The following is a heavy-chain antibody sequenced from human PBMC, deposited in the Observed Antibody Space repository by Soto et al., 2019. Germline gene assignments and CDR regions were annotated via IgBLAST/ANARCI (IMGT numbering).Heavy chain of an antibody. V-gene: IGHV4-61*01. Sequence: SETLSLTCTVSGGSVSGGSYYWNWIRQPPGKGLEGIGYIYYSGSSNYNPSLKSRVTISIDTSKNQFSLKLSSVTAAETAVYYCARDVDFGEEDVWGQGNTVTVX. CDR1: GGSVSGGSYY. CDR2: IYYSGSS. J-gene: IGHJ6*02. D-gene: IGHD4-17*01. CDR3: ARDVDFGEEDV.